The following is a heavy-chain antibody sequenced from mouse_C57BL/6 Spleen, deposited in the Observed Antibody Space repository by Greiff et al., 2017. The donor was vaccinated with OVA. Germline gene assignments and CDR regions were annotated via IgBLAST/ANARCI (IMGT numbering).Heavy chain of an antibody. J-gene: IGHJ4*01. V-gene: IGHV2-2*01. CDR2: IWSGGST. Sequence: VKVVESGPGLVQPSQSLSITCTVSGFSLTSYGVHWVRQSPGKGLEWLGVIWSGGSTDYNAAFISRLSISKDNSKSQVFFKMNSLQADDTAIYYCARNYYGSRYYAMDYWGQGTSVTVSS. D-gene: IGHD1-1*01. CDR3: ARNYYGSRYYAMDY. CDR1: GFSLTSYG.